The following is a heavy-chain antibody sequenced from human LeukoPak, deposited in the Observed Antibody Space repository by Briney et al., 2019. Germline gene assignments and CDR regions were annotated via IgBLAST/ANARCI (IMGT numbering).Heavy chain of an antibody. V-gene: IGHV3-33*06. CDR2: IWYDGSNK. Sequence: GGSLRLSCAASGFTFSSYGMHWVRQAPGKGLEWVAVIWYDGSNKYYADSVKGRFTISRDNSKNTLYLQMNSLRAEDTAVYYCAKARDPMAGNSIVGALDYWGQGTLVTVSS. CDR3: AKARDPMAGNSIVGALDY. CDR1: GFTFSSYG. J-gene: IGHJ4*02. D-gene: IGHD1-26*01.